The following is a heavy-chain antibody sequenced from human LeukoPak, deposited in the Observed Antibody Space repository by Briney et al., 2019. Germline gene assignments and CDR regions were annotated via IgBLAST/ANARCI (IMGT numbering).Heavy chain of an antibody. CDR1: GFTSSSYA. Sequence: PGGSLRLSCAASGFTSSSYAMTWVRQAPGKGLEWVSGISGSGGSTHYADSVKGRFTISRDNSKNTLYLQMNSLRAEDTAVYYCAKDTYTHSGTYYLYYFDYWGQGTLVTVSS. CDR2: ISGSGGST. V-gene: IGHV3-23*01. CDR3: AKDTYTHSGTYYLYYFDY. D-gene: IGHD1-26*01. J-gene: IGHJ4*02.